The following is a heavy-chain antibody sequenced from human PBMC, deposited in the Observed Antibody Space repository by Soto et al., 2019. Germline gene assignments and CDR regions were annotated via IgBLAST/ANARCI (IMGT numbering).Heavy chain of an antibody. CDR1: GFTFSDYS. J-gene: IGHJ4*02. D-gene: IGHD3-10*01. CDR2: ITGSSDII. Sequence: GGSLRLSCAASGFTFSDYSMNWVRQAPGKGLEWVSYITGSSDIIYYVDSVKGRFTVSRDNAKNSLYLQMNNLRDEDTAVYYCARTFGSGSYYYHYSDYWGQGT. V-gene: IGHV3-48*02. CDR3: ARTFGSGSYYYHYSDY.